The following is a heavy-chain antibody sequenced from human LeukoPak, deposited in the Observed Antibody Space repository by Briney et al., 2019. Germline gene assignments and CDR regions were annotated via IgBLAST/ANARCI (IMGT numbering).Heavy chain of an antibody. J-gene: IGHJ3*02. CDR1: GGTFSSYA. CDR3: ARDMSGGYEFFDAFDI. CDR2: IIPIFGTA. Sequence: SVKVSCKASGGTFSSYAISWVRQAPGQGLEWMGGIIPIFGTANYAQKFQGRVTITTDESTSTAYMELSSLRSDDTAVYYCARDMSGGYEFFDAFDIWGQGTMVTVSS. D-gene: IGHD5-12*01. V-gene: IGHV1-69*05.